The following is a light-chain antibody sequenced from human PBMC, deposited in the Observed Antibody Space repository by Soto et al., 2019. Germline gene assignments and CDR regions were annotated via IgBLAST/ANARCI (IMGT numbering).Light chain of an antibody. CDR1: QSVSSSY. Sequence: EIVLTQSPGTLSLSPGERATLSCRASQSVSSSYLAWYQQKPGQAPRLLIYGASSRATGIPDRFSGSGSGTDFTLTISRLEPDDFAVYYCQQYGSSPYTFGQGTMLEIK. J-gene: IGKJ2*01. CDR3: QQYGSSPYT. CDR2: GAS. V-gene: IGKV3-20*01.